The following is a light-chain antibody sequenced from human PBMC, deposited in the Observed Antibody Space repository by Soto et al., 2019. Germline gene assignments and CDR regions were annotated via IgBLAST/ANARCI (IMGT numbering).Light chain of an antibody. J-gene: IGLJ2*01. CDR1: SSDVGGYNY. CDR3: SSYTSISIVV. Sequence: QSALTQPASVSGSPGQSITISCTGTSSDVGGYNYVSWYQQHPGKAPKLMIYEVSNRPSGVSNRFSGSKSGNTASLTISGLQAEDEADYYCSSYTSISIVVFGGGTQLTVL. CDR2: EVS. V-gene: IGLV2-14*01.